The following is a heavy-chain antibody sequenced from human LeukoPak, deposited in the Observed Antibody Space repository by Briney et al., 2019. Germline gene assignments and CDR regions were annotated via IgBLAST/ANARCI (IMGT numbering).Heavy chain of an antibody. CDR3: ARAYDILTGYYHFDY. J-gene: IGHJ4*02. CDR2: INSDGRTK. CDR1: GFTFRSYW. V-gene: IGHV3-74*01. D-gene: IGHD3-9*01. Sequence: QPGASLRLSCAASGFTFRSYWMHWVRQAPGKGLVWVSGINSDGRTKSYADSVKGRFTISRDNAKNTLYLQMNSLRAEDTAVYYCARAYDILTGYYHFDYWGQGTLVTVSS.